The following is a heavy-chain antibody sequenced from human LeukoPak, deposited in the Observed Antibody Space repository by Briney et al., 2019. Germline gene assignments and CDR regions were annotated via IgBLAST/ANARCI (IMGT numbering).Heavy chain of an antibody. V-gene: IGHV3-7*01. Sequence: GGSLRLSCAASGFTFSSYWMSWVRQAPGKGLEWVANIKQDASEKYYVDPVKGRFTISKDNAKNPLYLQMNSLRAEDTAVYYCARVVFPSRVSDYWGQGTLVTVSS. D-gene: IGHD2-21*01. CDR2: IKQDASEK. CDR3: ARVVFPSRVSDY. CDR1: GFTFSSYW. J-gene: IGHJ4*02.